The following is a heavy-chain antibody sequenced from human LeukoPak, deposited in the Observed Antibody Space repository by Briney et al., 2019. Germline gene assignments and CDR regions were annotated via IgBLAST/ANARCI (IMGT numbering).Heavy chain of an antibody. J-gene: IGHJ4*02. CDR2: INTSGGST. Sequence: ASVRVSCKASGYTFTSYYIHWVRQAPGQGLEWMGIINTSGGSTSYEQKFQGRVTMTRDMSTSTLYMELSSLRSEDTAVYYCAREEYNSGRHNFDSWGQGTLVTVSS. V-gene: IGHV1-46*01. D-gene: IGHD6-19*01. CDR3: AREEYNSGRHNFDS. CDR1: GYTFTSYY.